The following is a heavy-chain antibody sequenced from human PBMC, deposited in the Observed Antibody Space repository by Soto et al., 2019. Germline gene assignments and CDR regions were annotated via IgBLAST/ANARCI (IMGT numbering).Heavy chain of an antibody. V-gene: IGHV1-46*01. CDR1: GYLFTAYS. CDR3: AREENCSGGTCYSEYFHR. Sequence: ASVKVSCKASGYLFTAYSMHWVRLAPGQGLEWMGVVNPSGGSTKYAQNFQGRVTMTRDTSTTTIYMELSSLRSDDTAIYYCAREENCSGGTCYSEYFHRWGQGTLVTAPQ. J-gene: IGHJ1*01. D-gene: IGHD2-15*01. CDR2: VNPSGGST.